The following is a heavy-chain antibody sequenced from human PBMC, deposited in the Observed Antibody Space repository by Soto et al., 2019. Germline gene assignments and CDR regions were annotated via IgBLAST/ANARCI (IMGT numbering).Heavy chain of an antibody. CDR1: GYTFTSYG. CDR3: AREGGYCSSTSCYRWFDP. V-gene: IGHV1-18*04. Sequence: ASVKVSCKASGYTFTSYGISWVRQAPGQGLEWMGWISAYNGNTNYAQKLQGRVTMTTDTSTSTAYMELRSLRSDDTAVYYCAREGGYCSSTSCYRWFDPWGQGTLVTVS. CDR2: ISAYNGNT. J-gene: IGHJ5*02. D-gene: IGHD2-2*02.